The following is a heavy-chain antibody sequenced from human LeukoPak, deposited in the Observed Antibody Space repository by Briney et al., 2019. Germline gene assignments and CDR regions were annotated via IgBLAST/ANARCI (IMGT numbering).Heavy chain of an antibody. CDR3: ARGITISGSGMFDY. V-gene: IGHV1-2*02. Sequence: ASVKVSCKPSGYTFTGYYIHWVRQAPGQGLEWMGWINSNSGATNYAQKFQGRVAMTRDTSISTAYMELSGLTYDDAAVYHCARGITISGSGMFDYWGQGTLVTVSS. CDR1: GYTFTGYY. CDR2: INSNSGAT. J-gene: IGHJ4*02. D-gene: IGHD3-9*01.